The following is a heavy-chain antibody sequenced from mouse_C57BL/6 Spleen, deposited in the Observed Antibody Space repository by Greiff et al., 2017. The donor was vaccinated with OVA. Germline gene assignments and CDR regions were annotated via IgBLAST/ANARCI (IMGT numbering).Heavy chain of an antibody. J-gene: IGHJ4*01. CDR1: GFTFSDYG. CDR3: ARRRSLYAMDY. CDR2: ISSGSSTI. Sequence: EVKLEESGGGLVKPRGSLKLSCAASGFTFSDYGMHWVRQAPEKGLEWVAYISSGSSTIYYADTVKGRFTISRDNAKNTLFLQMTSLRSEDTAMYYCARRRSLYAMDYWGQGTSVTVSS. V-gene: IGHV5-17*01.